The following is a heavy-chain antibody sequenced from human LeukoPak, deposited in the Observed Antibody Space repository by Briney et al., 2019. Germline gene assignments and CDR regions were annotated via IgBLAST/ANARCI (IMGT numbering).Heavy chain of an antibody. Sequence: PGGSLRLSCAASGFTVSSNYMSWVRQAPGKGLEWVSVIYTGGSTYYAVPVKGRFTISRDNSKNALFLQMSSLRGEDKAVYFCARDRGGTFGIWGQGTLVTVSS. CDR3: ARDRGGTFGI. CDR1: GFTVSSNY. J-gene: IGHJ4*02. CDR2: IYTGGST. V-gene: IGHV3-53*01. D-gene: IGHD2-15*01.